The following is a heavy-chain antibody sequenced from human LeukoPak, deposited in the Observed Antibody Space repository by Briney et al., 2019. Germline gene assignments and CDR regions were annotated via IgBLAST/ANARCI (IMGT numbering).Heavy chain of an antibody. CDR3: ARGGGLAYCGGDCHFDY. D-gene: IGHD2-21*02. J-gene: IGHJ4*02. V-gene: IGHV1-18*04. Sequence: ASVKVSCKASGYTFTGYYMHWVRQAPGQGLEWMGWISAYNGNTNYAQKLQGRVTMTTDTSTSTAYMELRSLRSDDTAVYYCARGGGLAYCGGDCHFDYWGQGTLVTVSS. CDR2: ISAYNGNT. CDR1: GYTFTGYY.